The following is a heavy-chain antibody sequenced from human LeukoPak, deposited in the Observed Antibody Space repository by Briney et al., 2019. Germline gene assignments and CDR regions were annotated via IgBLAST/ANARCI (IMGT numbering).Heavy chain of an antibody. D-gene: IGHD2-15*01. CDR3: ARALSGSYDRVCFTEFDS. CDR2: VRAYNGDT. V-gene: IGHV1-18*01. CDR1: GYTFTSYG. J-gene: IGHJ4*02. Sequence: ASVKVSCKASGYTFTSYGIAWLRQAPGQGLEWMGWVRAYNGDTKYEQSLQGRVTLTTDTSTSTDYMELRSLKSDDTATYYCARALSGSYDRVCFTEFDSWGQGTLVTVSS.